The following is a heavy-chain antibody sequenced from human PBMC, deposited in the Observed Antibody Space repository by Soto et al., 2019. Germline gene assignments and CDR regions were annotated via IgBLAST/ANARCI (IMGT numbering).Heavy chain of an antibody. CDR1: GFTFSSYS. V-gene: IGHV3-48*02. Sequence: VQLVESGGGLVQPGGSLRLSCAASGFTFSSYSMNWVRQAPGKGLEWVSYISESTSGIYYADSVKGRFTNSRDNAKNSLYLQMNSLRDEDTAVYYCVRDFHYAFDIWGQGTMLTVSS. CDR3: VRDFHYAFDI. J-gene: IGHJ3*02. CDR2: ISESTSGI.